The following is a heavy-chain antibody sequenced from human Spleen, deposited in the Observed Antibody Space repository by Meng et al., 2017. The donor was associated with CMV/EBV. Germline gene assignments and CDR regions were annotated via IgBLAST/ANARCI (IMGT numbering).Heavy chain of an antibody. Sequence: ASVKVSCKASGYTYTGDYMNWVRQAPGQGLEWMGWVNANSGAKDYAQKFQGRVTMTRDTSISTAYMELSRLRSDDTAVYYCARDPVSSIVVVPAAIRGAFDIWGQGTMVTVSS. CDR1: GYTYTGDY. D-gene: IGHD2-2*01. CDR3: ARDPVSSIVVVPAAIRGAFDI. J-gene: IGHJ3*02. V-gene: IGHV1-2*02. CDR2: VNANSGAK.